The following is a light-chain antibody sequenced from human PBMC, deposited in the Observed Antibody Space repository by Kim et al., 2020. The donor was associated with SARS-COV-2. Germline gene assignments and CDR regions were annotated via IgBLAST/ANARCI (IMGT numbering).Light chain of an antibody. V-gene: IGKV1-33*01. Sequence: DIQMTQSPSSLSAPVGDRVTITCQASQDISNYLNWYQQKPGKAPKHLIYDASNLETGVPSRFSGSGSGTDFTFTISSLQPEDIATYYCQQYDNLPYSFGQGTKLEI. J-gene: IGKJ2*03. CDR2: DAS. CDR1: QDISNY. CDR3: QQYDNLPYS.